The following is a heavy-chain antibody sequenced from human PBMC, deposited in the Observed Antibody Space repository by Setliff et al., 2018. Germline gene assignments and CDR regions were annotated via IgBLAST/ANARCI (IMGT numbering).Heavy chain of an antibody. V-gene: IGHV4-34*01. CDR2: INHRGST. CDR1: GGTFSDYY. CDR3: ARDDPNHYDVSGYSVGYFDY. J-gene: IGHJ4*02. D-gene: IGHD3-22*01. Sequence: TSETLSLTCAAYGGTFSDYYWTWIRQPPGKGLEWIGEINHRGSTNYNPSLKSRVTMSVDKSRNQFSLRLTSVTAADTAVYFCARDDPNHYDVSGYSVGYFDYWGLGTPVTVSS.